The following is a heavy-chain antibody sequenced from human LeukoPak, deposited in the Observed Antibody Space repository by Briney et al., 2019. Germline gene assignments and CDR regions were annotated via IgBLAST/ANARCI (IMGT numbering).Heavy chain of an antibody. J-gene: IGHJ4*02. Sequence: VASVKVSCKASGYTFTNYDISWVRQATGQGLEWMGWMNPNRDNTGYAQKFQGRVTITRNTSISTAYMELSSLRSEDTAVYYCARGYYSAFDSWGQGTLVTVSS. CDR1: GYTFTNYD. V-gene: IGHV1-8*03. CDR2: MNPNRDNT. CDR3: ARGYYSAFDS. D-gene: IGHD4/OR15-4a*01.